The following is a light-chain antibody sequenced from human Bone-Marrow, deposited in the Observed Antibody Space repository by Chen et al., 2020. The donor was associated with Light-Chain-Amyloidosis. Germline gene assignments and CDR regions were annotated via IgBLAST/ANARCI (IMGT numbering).Light chain of an antibody. CDR1: QTVGSF. Sequence: EILLTQSPATLSLSPGERATLSCRASQTVGSFFAWYQQKPGQAPRLVIYDVSKRASGIPARFSGGESGTDFTLTISSLEPEDFAVHYCQQRSNWPPMYTFGQGTKLEIK. J-gene: IGKJ2*01. CDR2: DVS. V-gene: IGKV3-11*01. CDR3: QQRSNWPPMYT.